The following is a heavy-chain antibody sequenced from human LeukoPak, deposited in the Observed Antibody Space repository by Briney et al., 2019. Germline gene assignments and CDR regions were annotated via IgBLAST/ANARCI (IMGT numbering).Heavy chain of an antibody. V-gene: IGHV3-21*01. CDR1: GFTFNRYN. Sequence: GGSLRLSCAASGFTFNRYNINWVRQAPGKGLEWVSSISSSGNYIYYADSVKGRFTLSRDNAKNSLYLQMNSLRAEDTAVYYCAREGGQLWSRYWYFDLWGRGTLVTVSS. CDR2: ISSSGNYI. CDR3: AREGGQLWSRYWYFDL. D-gene: IGHD5-18*01. J-gene: IGHJ2*01.